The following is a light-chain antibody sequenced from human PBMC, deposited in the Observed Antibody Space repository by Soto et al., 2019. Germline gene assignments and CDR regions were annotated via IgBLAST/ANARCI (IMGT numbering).Light chain of an antibody. V-gene: IGLV3-21*02. CDR2: NDS. J-gene: IGLJ1*01. CDR1: NIGTKS. CDR3: QVWYSSTDLYV. Sequence: SYELSQPPSVSVAPGQTARITCGGNNIGTKSVHWYQQKPGQAPVLVVFNDSDRPSGIPERFSGSNSANTATLTISRVEAGDEADYYCQVWYSSTDLYVFGSGTKVTVL.